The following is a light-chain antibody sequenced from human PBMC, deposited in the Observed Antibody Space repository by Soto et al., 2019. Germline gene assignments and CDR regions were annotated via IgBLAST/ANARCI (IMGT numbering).Light chain of an antibody. CDR1: QGIRHY. CDR3: QNLDSPPHT. J-gene: IGKJ1*01. V-gene: IGKV1-27*01. Sequence: DIQMTQSPFSLSASVGDRVTISCRASQGIRHYLAWYQQKPGKAPKLLIYGASNLQTGVPSRFSGGGSGTEFTLTISSLQPEDVETYYSQNLDSPPHTFGQGTKVEIK. CDR2: GAS.